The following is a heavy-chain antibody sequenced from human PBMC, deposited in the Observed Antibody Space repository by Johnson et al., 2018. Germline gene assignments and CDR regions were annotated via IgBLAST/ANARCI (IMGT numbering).Heavy chain of an antibody. D-gene: IGHD4-11*01. CDR3: AIDSYSTVCMDV. V-gene: IGHV3-30*14. J-gene: IGHJ6*02. CDR1: GFTFSDHS. CDR2: ISYDGSNK. Sequence: VQLLESGGGVVQPGRSLRLSCAASGFTFSDHSMHWVRQAPGKGLEWVAVISYDGSNKNYADSVRGRFIISRDNSKNTLYLQMNSLRAEDTAVYYCAIDSYSTVCMDVWGQGTTVTVSS.